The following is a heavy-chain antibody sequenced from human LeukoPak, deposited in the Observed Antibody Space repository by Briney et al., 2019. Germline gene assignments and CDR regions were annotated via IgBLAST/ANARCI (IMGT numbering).Heavy chain of an antibody. V-gene: IGHV3-48*04. J-gene: IGHJ6*02. CDR3: AIPPLSGTGSSRPLAGIDV. D-gene: IGHD3-10*01. Sequence: GGSLRLSCVASGFTFSTYGMNWVRQAPGKGLEWVSYISHTGSTMSYADSVKGRFTISRDNAKNSLYLQMNSLRAEDTAMYYCAIPPLSGTGSSRPLAGIDVWGQGTTVTVSS. CDR2: ISHTGSTM. CDR1: GFTFSTYG.